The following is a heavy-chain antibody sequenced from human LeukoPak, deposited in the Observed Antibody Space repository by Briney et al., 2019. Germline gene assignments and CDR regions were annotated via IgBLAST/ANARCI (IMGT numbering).Heavy chain of an antibody. CDR2: INHSGST. Sequence: SETLSLTCAVYGGSFSGYYWSWIRQPPGKGLEWIGEINHSGSTNYNPSLKSRVTIPVDTSKNQFSLKLSSVTAADTAVYYCARWSIMITFGGVIVPVSFDYWGQGTLVTVSS. CDR1: GGSFSGYY. J-gene: IGHJ4*02. CDR3: ARWSIMITFGGVIVPVSFDY. D-gene: IGHD3-16*02. V-gene: IGHV4-34*01.